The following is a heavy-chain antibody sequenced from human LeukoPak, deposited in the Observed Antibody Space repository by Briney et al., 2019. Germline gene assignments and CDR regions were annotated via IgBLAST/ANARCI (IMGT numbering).Heavy chain of an antibody. J-gene: IGHJ4*02. Sequence: GGSLRLSCAASGFTVSNNYMRWVRQAPGKGLEWVSLIYSGGSTYYADSVKGRFIISRDNSKNTLYLQMNSLRAEGTAVYYCSRDRHCISSTCYGLWGQGTRVTVSS. CDR1: GFTVSNNY. D-gene: IGHD2-2*01. CDR3: SRDRHCISSTCYGL. V-gene: IGHV3-66*01. CDR2: IYSGGST.